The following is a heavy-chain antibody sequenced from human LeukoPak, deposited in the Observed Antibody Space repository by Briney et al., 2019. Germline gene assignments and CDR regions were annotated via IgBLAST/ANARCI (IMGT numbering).Heavy chain of an antibody. CDR2: ISGSGGST. CDR3: AKDQKSIAATGYDY. Sequence: GGSLRLSCAASGFTFANYAMSRVRQGPGKGLEWVSTISGSGGSTYYADSVKGRFTISRDNSKNTLFLQMNSLRADGTAVYFCAKDQKSIAATGYDYWGQGTLVTVSS. D-gene: IGHD6-13*01. V-gene: IGHV3-23*01. J-gene: IGHJ4*02. CDR1: GFTFANYA.